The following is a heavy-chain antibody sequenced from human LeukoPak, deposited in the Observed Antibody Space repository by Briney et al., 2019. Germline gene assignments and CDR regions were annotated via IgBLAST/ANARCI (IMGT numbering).Heavy chain of an antibody. V-gene: IGHV1-2*06. CDR2: INPNSGGT. J-gene: IGHJ4*02. CDR3: AREQIYYDYVWGSYFFDY. CDR1: GYTFTGYY. D-gene: IGHD3-16*01. Sequence: ASVKVSCKASGYTFTGYYMHWVRQAPGQGLEWMGRINPNSGGTNYAQKFQGRVTITTDESTSTAYMELSSLRSEDTAVYYCAREQIYYDYVWGSYFFDYWGQGTLVTVSS.